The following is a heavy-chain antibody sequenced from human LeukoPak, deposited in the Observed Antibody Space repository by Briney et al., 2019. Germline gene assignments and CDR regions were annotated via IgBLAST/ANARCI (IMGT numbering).Heavy chain of an antibody. J-gene: IGHJ1*01. V-gene: IGHV4-61*02. D-gene: IGHD3-22*01. CDR2: IYTSGST. Sequence: KPSETLSLTCTVSGGSISSGSYYWSWIRQPAGKGLEWIGRIYTSGSTHYNPSLKSRVTISVDTSKNQFSLKLSSVTAADTAVYYCAREATYYYDSSGYYVWGQGTLVTVSS. CDR3: AREATYYYDSSGYYV. CDR1: GGSISSGSYY.